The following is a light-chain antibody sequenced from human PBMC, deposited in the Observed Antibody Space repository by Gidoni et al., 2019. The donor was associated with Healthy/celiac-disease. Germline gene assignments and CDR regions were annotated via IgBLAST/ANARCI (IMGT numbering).Light chain of an antibody. J-gene: IGLJ2*01. V-gene: IGLV3-1*01. CDR1: KLGDKY. Sequence: YELTQPPEVSVSPGQTASITCSGDKLGDKYACWYHQKPGQSPVLVIYQDSKRPSGIPVRFSCSNSGNTATLTIRGTQAMDEADYYCQACDSITAYVVFGGGTKLTVL. CDR3: QACDSITAYVV. CDR2: QDS.